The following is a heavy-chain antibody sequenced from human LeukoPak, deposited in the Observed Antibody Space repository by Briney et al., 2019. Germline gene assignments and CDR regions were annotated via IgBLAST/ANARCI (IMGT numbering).Heavy chain of an antibody. Sequence: PGGSLRLSCAASGFTFDDYAMHWVRQAPGKGLEWVSGIIWNSNTIGYADSVKGRFTISRDNAKKSLYLQMDSLRAEDTALYYCAKALYGSSMDVWGQGTTVTVSS. CDR2: IIWNSNTI. D-gene: IGHD3-10*01. V-gene: IGHV3-9*01. J-gene: IGHJ6*02. CDR3: AKALYGSSMDV. CDR1: GFTFDDYA.